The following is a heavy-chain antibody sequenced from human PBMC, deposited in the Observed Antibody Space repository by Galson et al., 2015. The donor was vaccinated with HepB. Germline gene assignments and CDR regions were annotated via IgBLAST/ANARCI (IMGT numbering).Heavy chain of an antibody. CDR1: GYTFINYG. J-gene: IGHJ4*02. V-gene: IGHV1-46*01. D-gene: IGHD3-10*01. CDR3: ARGVLLWDGPDY. CDR2: INPSGGST. Sequence: SVKVSCKASGYTFINYGINRVRQAPGQGLEWMGIINPSGGSTDYAQKFRGRLTMTRDTSTSTVFMELSSLRSEDTAVYHCARGVLLWDGPDYWGQGTLVTVSS.